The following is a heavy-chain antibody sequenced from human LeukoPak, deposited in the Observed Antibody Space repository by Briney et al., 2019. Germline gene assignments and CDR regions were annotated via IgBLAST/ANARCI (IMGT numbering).Heavy chain of an antibody. J-gene: IGHJ4*02. CDR2: ISSSGDVI. CDR3: ARDLYDTSGWTSSFDY. Sequence: GGSLRLSCTASGLTFSSFSMNWVRQAPGKGLEWVSYISSSGDVIYYADSVKGRFTISRDNAKDSLYLQMNSLRVEDTAVYYCARDLYDTSGWTSSFDYWGQGTLVTVSS. V-gene: IGHV3-48*01. CDR1: GLTFSSFS. D-gene: IGHD3-22*01.